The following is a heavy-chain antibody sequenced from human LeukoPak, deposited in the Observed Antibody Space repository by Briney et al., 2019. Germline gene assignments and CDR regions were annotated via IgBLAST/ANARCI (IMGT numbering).Heavy chain of an antibody. CDR1: GFTFDDYG. CDR2: INWNGGST. V-gene: IGHV3-20*04. Sequence: GGSLRLSCAASGFTFDDYGMSWVRQAPGKGLEWVSGINWNGGSTGYADSVKGRFTISRDNAKNSLYLQMNSLRAEATALYYCARGLYYYDSSGYYYLGYWGQGTLVTVSS. D-gene: IGHD3-22*01. J-gene: IGHJ4*02. CDR3: ARGLYYYDSSGYYYLGY.